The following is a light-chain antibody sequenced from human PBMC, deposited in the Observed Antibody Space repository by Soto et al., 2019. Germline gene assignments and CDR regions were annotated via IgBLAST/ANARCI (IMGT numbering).Light chain of an antibody. CDR2: GAF. CDR1: PSVPNY. CDR3: QQRNIWPPVT. J-gene: IGKJ5*01. V-gene: IGKV3-11*01. Sequence: EIVWTQSPARLCLSQGERATLSCRASPSVPNYLAWYQQKPGQAPRLLIYGAFNRATGIPARFSGSGSGADFTLTISSLEPEDFAVYYCQQRNIWPPVTFGQGTRLEIK.